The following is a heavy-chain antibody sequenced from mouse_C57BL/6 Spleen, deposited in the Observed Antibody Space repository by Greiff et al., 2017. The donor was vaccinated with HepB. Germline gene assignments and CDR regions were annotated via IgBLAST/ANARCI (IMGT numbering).Heavy chain of an antibody. CDR1: GFTFSSYA. V-gene: IGHV5-4*01. D-gene: IGHD3-2*02. CDR3: ARDSSGPLGAMDY. J-gene: IGHJ4*01. CDR2: ISDGGSYT. Sequence: DVKLVESGGGLVKPGGSLKLSCAASGFTFSSYAMSWVRQTPEKRLEWVATISDGGSYTYYPDNVKGRFTISRDNAKNNLYLQMSHLKSEDTAMYYCARDSSGPLGAMDYWGQGTSVTVSS.